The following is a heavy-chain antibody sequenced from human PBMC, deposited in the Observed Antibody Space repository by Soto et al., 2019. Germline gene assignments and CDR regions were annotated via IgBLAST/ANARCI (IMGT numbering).Heavy chain of an antibody. D-gene: IGHD4-4*01. CDR2: IDSNGGT. V-gene: IGHV4-59*08. CDR1: DDSSSNYK. Sequence: QVQLQESGPGLVKPSETLSLTCTVSDDSSSNYKWSWIRQPPGRRLEWIGYIDSNGGTSYNPSLQRRVTISIDTSTKQFFLKLSSVTAAATAVYYCVIQGLGRLHGLVDVWGQGTTVTV. J-gene: IGHJ6*02. CDR3: VIQGLGRLHGLVDV.